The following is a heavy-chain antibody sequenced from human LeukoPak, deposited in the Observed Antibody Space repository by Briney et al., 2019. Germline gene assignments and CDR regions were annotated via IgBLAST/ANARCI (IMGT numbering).Heavy chain of an antibody. CDR2: INPNSGGT. CDR1: GYTFTGYY. J-gene: IGHJ4*02. V-gene: IGHV1-2*02. D-gene: IGHD3-10*01. CDR3: AREGFYGRELFPAFDY. Sequence: GASVTVSCKASGYTFTGYYMHWVRQAPGQGLEWMGWINPNSGGTNYAQKFQGRVTMTRDTSISTAYMELSRLRSDDTAVYYCAREGFYGRELFPAFDYWGQGTLVTVSS.